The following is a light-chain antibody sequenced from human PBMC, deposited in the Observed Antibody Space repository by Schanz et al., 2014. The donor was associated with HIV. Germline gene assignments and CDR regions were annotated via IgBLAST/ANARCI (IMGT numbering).Light chain of an antibody. Sequence: QSVLTQPPSASGTPGQRVTISCSGSSSSIKTNTVNWFQQLPGTAPKLLIYNTYHRPSGVPDRFSGSESGTSASLAISGLQSEDEADYYCGTWDDNLDGWVFGVGTKVTVL. CDR2: NTY. V-gene: IGLV1-44*01. CDR1: SSSIKTNT. J-gene: IGLJ3*02. CDR3: GTWDDNLDGWV.